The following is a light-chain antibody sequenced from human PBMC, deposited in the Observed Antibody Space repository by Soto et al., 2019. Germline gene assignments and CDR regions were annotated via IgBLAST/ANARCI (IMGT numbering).Light chain of an antibody. CDR1: SSDVGGYKY. CDR2: DVT. Sequence: QSALTQPRSVPGSPGQSVAISCTGTSSDVGGYKYVSWYQQHPGEAPKLMIYDVTERPSGVPDRFSGSKSGNTASPTISGRQAEDEADYYCCSDAGSYTLLFGGGTKVTVL. CDR3: CSDAGSYTLL. V-gene: IGLV2-11*01. J-gene: IGLJ2*01.